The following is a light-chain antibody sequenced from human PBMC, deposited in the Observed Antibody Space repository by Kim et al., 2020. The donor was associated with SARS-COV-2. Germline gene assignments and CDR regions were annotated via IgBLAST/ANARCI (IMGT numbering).Light chain of an antibody. CDR3: QQRSNWPF. J-gene: IGKJ2*01. Sequence: LSLSPGERATRSCRASQSVSSYLAWYQQKPGQAPRLLIYDASNRATGIPARFSGSGSGTDFTLTISSLEPEDFAVYYCQQRSNWPFFGQGTKLEI. CDR2: DAS. CDR1: QSVSSY. V-gene: IGKV3-11*01.